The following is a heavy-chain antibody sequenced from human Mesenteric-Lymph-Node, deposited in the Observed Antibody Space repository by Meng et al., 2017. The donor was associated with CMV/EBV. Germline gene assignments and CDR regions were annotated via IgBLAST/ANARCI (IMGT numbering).Heavy chain of an antibody. J-gene: IGHJ5*02. CDR1: GGSISIATFY. V-gene: IGHV4-31*03. CDR3: ASANYYDSSGQYNWFDP. Sequence: SETLSLTCTVSGGSISIATFYWGWIRQHPGKGLEWIGYIYYSGSTYYNPSLKSRVTISVDTSKNQFSLKLSSVTAADTAVYYCASANYYDSSGQYNWFDPWGQGTLVTVSS. CDR2: IYYSGST. D-gene: IGHD3-22*01.